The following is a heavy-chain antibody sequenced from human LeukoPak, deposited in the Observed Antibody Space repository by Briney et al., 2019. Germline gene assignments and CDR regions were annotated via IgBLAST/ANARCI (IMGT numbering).Heavy chain of an antibody. CDR3: AGGNVDIVATITFGLDY. D-gene: IGHD5-12*01. CDR2: IYYSGST. V-gene: IGHV4-31*03. J-gene: IGHJ4*02. Sequence: SETLSLTCTVSGGSISSGGYYWSWIRQHPGKGLEWIGYIYYSGSTYYNPSLKSRVTISVDTSKNQFSLKLSSVTAADTAVYYCAGGNVDIVATITFGLDYWGQGTLVTVSS. CDR1: GGSISSGGYY.